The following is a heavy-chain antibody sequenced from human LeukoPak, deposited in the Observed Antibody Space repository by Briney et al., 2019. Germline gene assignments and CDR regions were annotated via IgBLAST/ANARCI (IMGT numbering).Heavy chain of an antibody. CDR1: GGSISSSSSY. CDR2: IYYSGST. CDR3: ARYYGDYEETYYYYYMDV. D-gene: IGHD4-17*01. Sequence: SETLSLTCTGSGGSISSSSSYWGWIRQPPGKGLEWIGSIYYSGSTYYNPSLKSRVTISVDTSKNQFSLKLSSVTAADTAVYYCARYYGDYEETYYYYYMDVWGKGTTVTISS. V-gene: IGHV4-39*07. J-gene: IGHJ6*03.